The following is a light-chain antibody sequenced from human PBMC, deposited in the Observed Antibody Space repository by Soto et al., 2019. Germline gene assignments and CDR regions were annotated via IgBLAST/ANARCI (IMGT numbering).Light chain of an antibody. CDR3: QRYGSSPYT. J-gene: IGKJ2*01. Sequence: EIVLTQSPGTLSLSPGERATLSCRASQSVSSDFLAWYQQKPDQAPRLLIYGASSRATGIPDRFSSSASGTYFTLTISRLEAEDFAVYYCQRYGSSPYTFGQGTNLEIK. CDR1: QSVSSDF. CDR2: GAS. V-gene: IGKV3-20*01.